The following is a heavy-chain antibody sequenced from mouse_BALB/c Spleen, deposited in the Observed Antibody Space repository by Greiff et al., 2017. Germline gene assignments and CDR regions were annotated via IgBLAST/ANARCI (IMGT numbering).Heavy chain of an antibody. J-gene: IGHJ2*01. CDR1: GFTFSSFG. CDR2: ISSGSSTI. Sequence: EVQLVESGGGLVQPGGSRKLSCAASGFTFSSFGMHWVRQAPEKGLEWVAYISSGSSTIYYADTVKGRFTISRDNTKNTLFLQMTSQKSEDTAMYYCARDGTAGGDGDYWGQGTTLTVSS. D-gene: IGHD1-1*01. CDR3: ARDGTAGGDGDY. V-gene: IGHV5-17*02.